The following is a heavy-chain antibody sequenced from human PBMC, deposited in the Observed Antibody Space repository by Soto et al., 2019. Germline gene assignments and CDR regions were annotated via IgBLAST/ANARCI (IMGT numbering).Heavy chain of an antibody. V-gene: IGHV4-59*01. Sequence: SETLSLTCTVSGGSITSYYWSWIRQPPGKGLEFIGYIYYSGSTNYNPSLQSRVTISLDTAKNQFSLKLNSVTAADTAVYYCASLNYDILTGHPDYWGQGTLVTVSS. CDR1: GGSITSYY. J-gene: IGHJ4*02. D-gene: IGHD3-9*01. CDR3: ASLNYDILTGHPDY. CDR2: IYYSGST.